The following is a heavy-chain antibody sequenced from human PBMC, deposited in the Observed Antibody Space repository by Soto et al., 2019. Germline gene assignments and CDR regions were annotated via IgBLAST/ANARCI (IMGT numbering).Heavy chain of an antibody. V-gene: IGHV1-18*04. CDR1: VYTFTSYG. D-gene: IGHD5-18*01. Sequence: HVQLVQSGAEVKKPGASVKLSCNASVYTFTSYGISWVRQAPGQGLEWMGWISTYNGNTNYAQKLQGRVTMTTDTSTSTAYMEVRSLRSDDTAVYYCARDPPRRYRYGQGLDYWGQGTLVTVSS. CDR2: ISTYNGNT. CDR3: ARDPPRRYRYGQGLDY. J-gene: IGHJ4*02.